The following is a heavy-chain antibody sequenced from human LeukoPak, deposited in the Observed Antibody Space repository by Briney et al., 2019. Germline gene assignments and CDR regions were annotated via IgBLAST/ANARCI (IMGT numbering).Heavy chain of an antibody. CDR1: GGSFSGYY. V-gene: IGHV4-34*01. CDR3: ARVVVPAAPYYFDY. CDR2: INHSGST. J-gene: IGHJ4*02. Sequence: SKTLSLTCAVYGGSFSGYYWSWIRQPPGKGLEWIGEINHSGSTNYNPSLKSRVTISVDTSKNQFSLKLSFVTAADTAVYYCARVVVPAAPYYFDYWGQGTLVTVSS. D-gene: IGHD2-2*01.